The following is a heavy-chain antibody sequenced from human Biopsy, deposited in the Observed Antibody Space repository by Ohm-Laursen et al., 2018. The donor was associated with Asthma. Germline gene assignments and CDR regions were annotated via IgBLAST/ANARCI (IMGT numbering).Heavy chain of an antibody. Sequence: SVKVSCKASGYILTNYYMHWVRQAPGQGLEWMGWISVYNGNTKVAQKLQDRVTMITDTSTSTAYMELRSLRSDDTAVYFCARAVDYSHYYGIDVWGQGTTVTVS. CDR2: ISVYNGNT. D-gene: IGHD3-10*01. CDR3: ARAVDYSHYYGIDV. V-gene: IGHV1-18*04. J-gene: IGHJ6*02. CDR1: GYILTNYY.